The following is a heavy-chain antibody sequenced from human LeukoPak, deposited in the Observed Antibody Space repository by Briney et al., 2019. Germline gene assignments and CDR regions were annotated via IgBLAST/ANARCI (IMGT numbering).Heavy chain of an antibody. CDR2: INYGGNT. Sequence: PSETLSLTCTVSGGSISSSGYYWGWIRQPPGKGLEWIVSINYGGNTYYNPSLKSRVTISVDTSKNQFSLKLTSVTAADTAVYYCTRRAKNWLVPFDYWGQGTLVTVSS. D-gene: IGHD6-19*01. CDR1: GGSISSSGYY. CDR3: TRRAKNWLVPFDY. V-gene: IGHV4-39*01. J-gene: IGHJ4*02.